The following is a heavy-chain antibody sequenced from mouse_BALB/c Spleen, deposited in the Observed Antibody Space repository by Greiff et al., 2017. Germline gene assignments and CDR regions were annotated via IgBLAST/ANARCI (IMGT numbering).Heavy chain of an antibody. CDR1: GFTFSSYG. V-gene: IGHV5-6-3*01. Sequence: EVQGVESGGGLVQPGGSLKLSCAASGFTFSSYGMSWVRQTPDKRLELVATINSNGGSTYYPDSVKGRFTISRDNAKNTLYLQMSSLKSEDTAMYYCARDLHYYGSFDYWGQGTTLTVSS. J-gene: IGHJ2*01. CDR2: INSNGGST. CDR3: ARDLHYYGSFDY. D-gene: IGHD1-2*01.